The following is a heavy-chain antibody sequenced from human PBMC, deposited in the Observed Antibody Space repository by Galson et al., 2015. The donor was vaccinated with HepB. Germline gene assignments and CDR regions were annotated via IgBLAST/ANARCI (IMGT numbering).Heavy chain of an antibody. D-gene: IGHD1-26*01. CDR3: ARSSGGYFDS. CDR2: IKKAGREK. V-gene: IGHV3-7*01. J-gene: IGHJ4*02. Sequence: SLRLSCAGSGFNSSIFWMSWVRQAPGKGLEWVANIKKAGREKYYVGPVKGRFTISRDNAGNSLYLQMNSLRGEDTALYYCARSSGGYFDSWGQGILVTVSS. CDR1: GFNSSIFW.